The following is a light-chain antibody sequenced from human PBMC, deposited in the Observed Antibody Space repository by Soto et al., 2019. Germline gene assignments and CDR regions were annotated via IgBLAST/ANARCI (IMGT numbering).Light chain of an antibody. V-gene: IGKV1-5*03. CDR1: QSISSW. CDR3: QQYNSSPLT. CDR2: KAS. J-gene: IGKJ4*01. Sequence: DIQMTQSPSTLSASIGDRVTITCRASQSISSWLAWYQQKPGKAPKLLIYKASSLESGVPSRFSGSGSGTEFTLTISSLQPDDFATYYCQQYNSSPLTFGGGTKVEIK.